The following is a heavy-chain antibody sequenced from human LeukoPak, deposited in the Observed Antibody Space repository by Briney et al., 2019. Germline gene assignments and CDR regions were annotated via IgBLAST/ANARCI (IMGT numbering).Heavy chain of an antibody. CDR1: GYTFTSYG. J-gene: IGHJ6*02. Sequence: ASVKVSCKASGYTFTSYGISWVRQAPGQGLEWMGWISAYNGNTNYAQKLQGRVTMTTDTSTSTAYMELRSLRSDDTAVYYCASERNYYGSGQRYYYYGMDVWGQGTTVTVSS. CDR3: ASERNYYGSGQRYYYYGMDV. D-gene: IGHD3-10*01. CDR2: ISAYNGNT. V-gene: IGHV1-18*01.